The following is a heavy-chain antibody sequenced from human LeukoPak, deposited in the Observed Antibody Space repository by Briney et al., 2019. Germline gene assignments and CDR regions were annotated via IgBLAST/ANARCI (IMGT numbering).Heavy chain of an antibody. D-gene: IGHD3-10*01. Sequence: ASVKVSCKASGYTFTSYGISWVRQAPGQGLEWMGWISAYNGNTNYAQKLQGRVTMTTDTSTSTAYMELRSLRSDDTAVYYCASFDYYGSGSYSAFDIWGQGTMVTVSS. V-gene: IGHV1-18*01. CDR2: ISAYNGNT. J-gene: IGHJ3*02. CDR3: ASFDYYGSGSYSAFDI. CDR1: GYTFTSYG.